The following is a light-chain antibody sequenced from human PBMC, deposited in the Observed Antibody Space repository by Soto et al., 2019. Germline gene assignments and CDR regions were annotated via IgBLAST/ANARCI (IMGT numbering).Light chain of an antibody. CDR3: KSYAGSNTYV. CDR1: KRDIGVYDF. CDR2: EVV. J-gene: IGLJ1*01. V-gene: IGLV2-8*01. Sequence: QSALTQPPSASGSPGQSVTISCTGTKRDIGVYDFVSWYQHHPGKAPRLIIYEVVQRPSGVPDRFSGSKSGNTASLTVSGLQAADEADYFCKSYAGSNTYVFGTGTKVTV.